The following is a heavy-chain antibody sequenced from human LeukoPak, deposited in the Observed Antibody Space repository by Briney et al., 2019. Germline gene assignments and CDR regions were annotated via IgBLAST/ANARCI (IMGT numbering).Heavy chain of an antibody. CDR2: ISGSGGST. J-gene: IGHJ4*02. Sequence: PGGSLRLSCAASGFTFSSYAMSWVRQAPGKGLEWVSAISGSGGSTYYADSVKGRFTISRDNSKNTLYLQMNSLRAEDTAVYYCALTPPGGYNSYYFDYWGQGTLVTVSS. CDR3: ALTPPGGYNSYYFDY. V-gene: IGHV3-23*01. CDR1: GFTFSSYA. D-gene: IGHD5-24*01.